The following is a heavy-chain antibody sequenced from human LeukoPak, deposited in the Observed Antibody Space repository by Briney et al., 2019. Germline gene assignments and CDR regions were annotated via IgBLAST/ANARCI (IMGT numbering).Heavy chain of an antibody. Sequence: GGSLRFSCAASGFTFSSYTMHWVRQAPGKGLEWVTVISYDGNNKYYADSVKGRFTISRNNSKNTLYLQMNSLRPEDTAVYYCARTGSLTMNWFDPWGQGTLVTVSS. CDR2: ISYDGNNK. J-gene: IGHJ5*02. CDR3: ARTGSLTMNWFDP. V-gene: IGHV3-30*04. CDR1: GFTFSSYT. D-gene: IGHD1-14*01.